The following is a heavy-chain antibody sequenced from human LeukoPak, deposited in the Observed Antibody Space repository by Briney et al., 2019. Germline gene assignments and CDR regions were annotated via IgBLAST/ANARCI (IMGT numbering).Heavy chain of an antibody. Sequence: SETLSLTCTVSGGSISSSSYYWGWIRQPPGKGLEWIGSIYYSGSTYCNPSLKSRVTISVDTSKNQFSLKLSSVTAADTAVYYCARHHYDFWSGHPTYFDYWGQGTLVTVSS. CDR2: IYYSGST. J-gene: IGHJ4*02. D-gene: IGHD3-3*01. CDR1: GGSISSSSYY. V-gene: IGHV4-39*01. CDR3: ARHHYDFWSGHPTYFDY.